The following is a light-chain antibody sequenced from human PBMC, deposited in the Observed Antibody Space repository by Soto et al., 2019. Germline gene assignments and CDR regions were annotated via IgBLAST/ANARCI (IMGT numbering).Light chain of an antibody. CDR1: TGAVTSGYY. V-gene: IGLV7-43*01. J-gene: IGLJ3*02. Sequence: QAVVTQEPSLTVSPGGTVTLTCASSTGAVTSGYYPNWFQQKPRQAPRALIYNTRNKNSWTPDRFSGSLLGDRAALTLSGVQPEDEAEYYCLIYYDGAWVFGGGTKLTVL. CDR2: NTR. CDR3: LIYYDGAWV.